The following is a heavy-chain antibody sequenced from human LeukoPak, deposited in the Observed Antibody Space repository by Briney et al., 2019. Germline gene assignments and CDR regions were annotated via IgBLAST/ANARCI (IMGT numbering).Heavy chain of an antibody. Sequence: ASVKVSCKASGYTFTSYGISWVRQAPGQGPEWMGWISAYSTYNGNTNYAQRFQGRVTMTTDTSTSTAYMELRSLRSDDTAVYYCTRDLGQWLLQGIFFDYWGQGTLVTVSS. D-gene: IGHD5-12*01. V-gene: IGHV1-18*01. CDR2: ISAYSTYNGNT. CDR1: GYTFTSYG. J-gene: IGHJ4*02. CDR3: TRDLGQWLLQGIFFDY.